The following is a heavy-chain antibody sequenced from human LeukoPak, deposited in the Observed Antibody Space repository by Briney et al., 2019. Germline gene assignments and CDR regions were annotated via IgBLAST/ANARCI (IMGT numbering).Heavy chain of an antibody. CDR3: ARDPADCSGGSCYPDSLDY. CDR2: INPSGGST. CDR1: GYTFTSYY. D-gene: IGHD2-15*01. V-gene: IGHV1-46*01. Sequence: ASVKVSCKASGYTFTSYYMHWVRQAPGQGLEWMGIINPSGGSTSYAQKFQGRVTMTRDTSTGTVYMELSSLRSEDTAVYYCARDPADCSGGSCYPDSLDYWGQGTLVTVSS. J-gene: IGHJ4*02.